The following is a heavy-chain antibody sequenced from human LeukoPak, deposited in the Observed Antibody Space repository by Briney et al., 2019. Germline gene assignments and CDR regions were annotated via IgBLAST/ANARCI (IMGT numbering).Heavy chain of an antibody. CDR2: LYYSRST. V-gene: IGHV4-59*08. J-gene: IGHJ6*02. CDR3: AGHGVVGSPYYYYYYGMDV. CDR1: GASTSSYY. Sequence: SETLSLTRTVSGASTSSYYWSWIRQPPGKGLEWIGSLYYSRSTNYNPSLTGRVTISVDTSKNQFSLKLSSVTAADTAVYYCAGHGVVGSPYYYYYYGMDVWGQGTTVTVSS. D-gene: IGHD2-8*02.